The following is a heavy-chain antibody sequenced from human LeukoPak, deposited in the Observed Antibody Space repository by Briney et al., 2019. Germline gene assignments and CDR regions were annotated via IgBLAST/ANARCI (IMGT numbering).Heavy chain of an antibody. CDR2: ISYDGRNT. D-gene: IGHD6-13*01. J-gene: IGHJ4*02. CDR1: GFTFSSYS. V-gene: IGHV3-30*18. Sequence: GGSLRLSYAASGFTFSSYSMHWVRQAPGKGLEWVAVISYDGRNTLYADSVKGRFTISRDNSKNTLYLQMNSLRTEDTAVYNCAKDTSSWHVDYWGQGTLVTVSS. CDR3: AKDTSSWHVDY.